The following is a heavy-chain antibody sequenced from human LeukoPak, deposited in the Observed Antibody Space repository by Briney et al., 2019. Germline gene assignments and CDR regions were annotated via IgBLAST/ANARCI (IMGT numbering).Heavy chain of an antibody. V-gene: IGHV3-30*18. CDR1: GFTFSSYG. D-gene: IGHD3-10*01. J-gene: IGHJ5*02. CDR2: ISYDGSNK. Sequence: GGSLRLSCAASGFTFSSYGMHWVRQAPGKGLEWVAVISYDGSNKYYADSVKGRFTISRDNSKNTLYLQMNSLRAEDTAVYYCAKDFLNPFSPYHNYYGSEPNGFDPWGQGTLVTVSS. CDR3: AKDFLNPFSPYHNYYGSEPNGFDP.